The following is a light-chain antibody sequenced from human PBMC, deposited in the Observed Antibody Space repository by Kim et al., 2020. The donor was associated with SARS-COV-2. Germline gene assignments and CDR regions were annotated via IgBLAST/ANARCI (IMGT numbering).Light chain of an antibody. CDR1: SLSSYY. J-gene: IGLJ2*01. CDR3: ASRDSSGNHLV. V-gene: IGLV3-19*01. Sequence: SSELTQDPAVSVALGQTVRITCQGDSLSSYYASWYQQKPGQAPVLVIYAKNNRPSGIPAQFSGSTSGNTASLTITGAQAEDETDYYCASRDSSGNHLVFGGGTKVTVL. CDR2: AKN.